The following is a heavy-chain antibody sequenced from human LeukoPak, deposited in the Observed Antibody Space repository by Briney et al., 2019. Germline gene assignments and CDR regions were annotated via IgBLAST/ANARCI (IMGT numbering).Heavy chain of an antibody. D-gene: IGHD2-21*02. CDR1: GFTFSSYA. V-gene: IGHV3-64*02. J-gene: IGHJ5*01. CDR3: ARARLVVTAIDS. Sequence: GGSLRLSCAASGFTFSSYAMHWVRQAPGKGLQYVSAISSNGGGTYYADSVKGRFSISRDNSKNTLYLQMGSLRAEDMAVYYCARARLVVTAIDSWGQGTLVTVSS. CDR2: ISSNGGGT.